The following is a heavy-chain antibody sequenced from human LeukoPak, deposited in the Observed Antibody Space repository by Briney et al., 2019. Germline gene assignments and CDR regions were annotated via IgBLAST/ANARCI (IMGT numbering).Heavy chain of an antibody. CDR3: ARTLRVVPAAIRGYDAFDI. CDR2: IYSGGST. Sequence: GGSLRLSCAASGFTVSSNYMSWVRQAPGKGLEWVSVIYSGGSTYYADSVKGRFTISRDNSKNTLYLQMNSLRAEDTAVYYCARTLRVVPAAIRGYDAFDIWGQGTMVTVSS. V-gene: IGHV3-53*01. CDR1: GFTVSSNY. D-gene: IGHD2-2*02. J-gene: IGHJ3*02.